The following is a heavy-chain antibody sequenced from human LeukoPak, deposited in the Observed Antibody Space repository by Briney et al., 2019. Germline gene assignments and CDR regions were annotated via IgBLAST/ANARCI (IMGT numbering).Heavy chain of an antibody. D-gene: IGHD1-26*01. Sequence: PSETLSLTCTVSGGSISSYYWSWIRQPAGKGLEWIGRIYTSGSTNYNPSLKSRVTMSVDTSKNQFSLKLSSVTAADTAVYYCARLGDPGVGHRFDPWGQGTLVTVSS. J-gene: IGHJ5*02. CDR1: GGSISSYY. CDR2: IYTSGST. V-gene: IGHV4-4*07. CDR3: ARLGDPGVGHRFDP.